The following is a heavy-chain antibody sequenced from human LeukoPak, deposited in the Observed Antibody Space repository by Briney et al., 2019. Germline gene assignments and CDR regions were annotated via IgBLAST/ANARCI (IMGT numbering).Heavy chain of an antibody. CDR1: GGTVSSYA. CDR3: ARDQGLSYDSSGYPHAFDI. D-gene: IGHD3-22*01. J-gene: IGHJ3*02. CDR2: IIPIFGTA. Sequence: SVKVSCKASGGTVSSYAISWVRQAPGQGLEWMGGIIPIFGTANYAQKFQGRVTITADESTSTAYMELSSLRSEDTAVYYCARDQGLSYDSSGYPHAFDIWGQGTMVTVSS. V-gene: IGHV1-69*01.